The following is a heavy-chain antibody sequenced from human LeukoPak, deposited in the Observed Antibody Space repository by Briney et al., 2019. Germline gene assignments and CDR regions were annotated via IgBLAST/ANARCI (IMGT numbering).Heavy chain of an antibody. Sequence: PGGSLRLSCAASGFTFSSYAMSRVRQAPGKGLEWVSAISGSGGSTYYADSVKGRFTISRDNSKNTLYLQMNSLRAEDTAVYYCAKDLNYYDSSGSDFSFDYWGQGTLVTVSS. J-gene: IGHJ4*02. V-gene: IGHV3-23*01. CDR2: ISGSGGST. CDR3: AKDLNYYDSSGSDFSFDY. CDR1: GFTFSSYA. D-gene: IGHD3-22*01.